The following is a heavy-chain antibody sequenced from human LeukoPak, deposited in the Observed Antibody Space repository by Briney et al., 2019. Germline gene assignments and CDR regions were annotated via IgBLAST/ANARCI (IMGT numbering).Heavy chain of an antibody. J-gene: IGHJ5*02. V-gene: IGHV4-30-4*08. Sequence: SETLSLTRTVSGGSISSGDYYWSWIRQPPGKGLEWIGYIYYSGSTYYNPSLKSRVTISVDTSKNQFSLKLSSVTAADTAVYYCARGRRRDWFDPWGQGTLVTVSS. CDR3: ARGRRRDWFDP. CDR2: IYYSGST. CDR1: GGSISSGDYY. D-gene: IGHD6-25*01.